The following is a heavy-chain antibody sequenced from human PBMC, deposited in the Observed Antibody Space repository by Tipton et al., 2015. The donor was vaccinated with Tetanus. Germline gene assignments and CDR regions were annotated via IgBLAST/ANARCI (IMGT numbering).Heavy chain of an antibody. CDR1: GFIFSSYG. V-gene: IGHV3-33*01. J-gene: IGHJ4*02. CDR3: AREADCSGGSCFSGDFDN. Sequence: SLRLSCAASGFIFSSYGIYWVRQAPGKGLEWVAVSWYDGTDQYYADSVKGRFTISRDNSKNTLYLQMNSLRAEDTAVYYCAREADCSGGSCFSGDFDNWGQGTQVTVSS. D-gene: IGHD2-15*01. CDR2: SWYDGTDQ.